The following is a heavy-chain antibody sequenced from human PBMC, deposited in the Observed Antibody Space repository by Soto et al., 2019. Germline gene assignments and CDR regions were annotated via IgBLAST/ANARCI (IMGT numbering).Heavy chain of an antibody. V-gene: IGHV1-18*04. CDR2: ISAYNGNT. J-gene: IGHJ6*02. Sequence: ASVKVSCKASGYTFTSYGTSWVRQAPGQGLEWMGWISAYNGNTNYAQKLQGRVTMTTDTSTSTAYMEMRSLRSDDTAVYYCARVVAGYCSGGSCYSPPDYYYGMDVWGQGTTVTVSS. CDR1: GYTFTSYG. CDR3: ARVVAGYCSGGSCYSPPDYYYGMDV. D-gene: IGHD2-15*01.